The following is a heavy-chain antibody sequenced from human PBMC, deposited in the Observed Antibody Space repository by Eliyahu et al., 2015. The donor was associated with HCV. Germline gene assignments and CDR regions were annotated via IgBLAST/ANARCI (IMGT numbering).Heavy chain of an antibody. V-gene: IGHV3-23*01. J-gene: IGHJ4*02. D-gene: IGHD2-15*01. CDR2: LSVSGDDT. Sequence: VHLLESGXGLIXPGGSXXLSYAASGFSFSTYVMSWVRQAPGQGLEWVSALSVSGDDTYYADSVKGRFSISRDNSKDTFYLQMNSLRAEDTAIYYCAKGGWLDDWGQGILVTVSS. CDR3: AKGGWLDD. CDR1: GFSFSTYV.